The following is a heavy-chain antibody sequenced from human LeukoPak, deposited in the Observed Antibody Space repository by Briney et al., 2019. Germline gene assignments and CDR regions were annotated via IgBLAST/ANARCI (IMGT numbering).Heavy chain of an antibody. Sequence: GGSLRLSCVASRFRLSNFWMIWGRQAPGKGLELVANINEDGSEKNYVDSVKGRFTISRDNAKNSLYLQMNSLRAEDTAVYYCVRDRSRTTVTRFDSWGQGTLVTVSS. CDR1: RFRLSNFW. CDR3: VRDRSRTTVTRFDS. D-gene: IGHD4-17*01. CDR2: INEDGSEK. V-gene: IGHV3-7*01. J-gene: IGHJ4*02.